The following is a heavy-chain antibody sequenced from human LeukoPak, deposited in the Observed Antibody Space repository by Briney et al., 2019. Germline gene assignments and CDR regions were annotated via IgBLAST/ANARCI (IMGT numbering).Heavy chain of an antibody. CDR1: GGSISTYY. D-gene: IGHD6-19*01. V-gene: IGHV4-59*08. Sequence: SETLSLTCTVSGGSISTYYWSWIRQPPGKGLEWIGYINHSGYTNSNPSLKSRVTISVDTSKNQLSLELSPVTAADTAVYYCARHGSGWRFDYWGQGTLVTVSS. CDR2: INHSGYT. CDR3: ARHGSGWRFDY. J-gene: IGHJ4*02.